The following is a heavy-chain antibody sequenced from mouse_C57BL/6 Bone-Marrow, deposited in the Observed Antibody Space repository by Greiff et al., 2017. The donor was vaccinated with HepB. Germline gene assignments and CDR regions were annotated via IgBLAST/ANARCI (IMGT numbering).Heavy chain of an antibody. CDR2: IDPSDSYT. CDR3: ARGYSFAY. CDR1: GYTFTSYW. D-gene: IGHD2-3*01. Sequence: QVQLQQPGAELVMPGASVKLSCKASGYTFTSYWMHWVKQRPGQGLEWIGEIDPSDSYTNYNQKFKGKSTLTVDKSSITAYMQLSSLTSEDSAVYYCARGYSFAYWGQGTLVTVSA. J-gene: IGHJ3*01. V-gene: IGHV1-69*01.